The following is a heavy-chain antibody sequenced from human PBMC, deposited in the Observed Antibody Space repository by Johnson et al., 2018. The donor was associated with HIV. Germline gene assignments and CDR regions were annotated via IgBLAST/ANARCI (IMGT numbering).Heavy chain of an antibody. Sequence: QVQLVESGGGVVQPGRSLRLSCAASGFTFSNYGMHWVRQAPGKGLEWVAVIWYDGSNKHYADSVKGRFTISRDNSTLYLQMNSLKTEDTAVYYCTTGRLRRFPDAFDIWGQGTMVTVSS. V-gene: IGHV3-33*01. D-gene: IGHD4-23*01. CDR3: TTGRLRRFPDAFDI. CDR2: IWYDGSNK. CDR1: GFTFSNYG. J-gene: IGHJ3*02.